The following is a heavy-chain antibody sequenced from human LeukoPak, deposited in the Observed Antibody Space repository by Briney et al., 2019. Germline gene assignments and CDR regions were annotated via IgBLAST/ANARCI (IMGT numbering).Heavy chain of an antibody. CDR1: GISVTTNY. Sequence: GGSLSVSCAGSGISVTTNYISWVRQAPGKGLEWVSVSYTVSSGGSVYYADSVMGRFTVSRDSSKNTLYLQMNSLRAEDTAVYYCARDNDYGRPMDVWGKGTTVTVSS. J-gene: IGHJ6*03. CDR3: ARDNDYGRPMDV. V-gene: IGHV3-53*01. CDR2: SYTVSSGGSV. D-gene: IGHD4-17*01.